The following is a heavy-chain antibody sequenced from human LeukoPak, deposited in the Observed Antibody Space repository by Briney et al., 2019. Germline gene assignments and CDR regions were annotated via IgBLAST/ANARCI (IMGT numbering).Heavy chain of an antibody. CDR2: IYYSGST. V-gene: IGHV4-39*01. D-gene: IGHD3-10*01. CDR3: ARHPPYGSRNWGAYYFDS. J-gene: IGHJ4*02. Sequence: SETLSLTCNVSGGAISSTAYYWGWIRQPPGKGLEWIGSIYYSGSTYYNPSLKSRVTISVDTSHNQFSLKLNSVTAADTAPYYCARHPPYGSRNWGAYYFDSWGQGTLVTVSS. CDR1: GGAISSTAYY.